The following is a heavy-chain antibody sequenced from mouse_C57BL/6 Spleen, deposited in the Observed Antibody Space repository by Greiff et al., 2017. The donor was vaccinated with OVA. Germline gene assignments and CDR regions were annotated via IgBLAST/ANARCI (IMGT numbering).Heavy chain of an antibody. J-gene: IGHJ2*01. Sequence: EVQLQQSGPVLVKPGASVKMSCKASGYTFTDYYMNWVKQSHGKSLEWIGVINPYNGGTSYNQKFKGKATLTVDKSSSTAYMELNSLTSEDSAVYYCASYDYYGYFDYWGQGTTLTVSS. CDR2: INPYNGGT. V-gene: IGHV1-19*01. D-gene: IGHD1-1*01. CDR3: ASYDYYGYFDY. CDR1: GYTFTDYY.